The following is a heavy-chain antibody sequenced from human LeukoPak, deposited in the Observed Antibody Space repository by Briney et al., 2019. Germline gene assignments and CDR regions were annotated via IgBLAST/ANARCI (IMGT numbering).Heavy chain of an antibody. D-gene: IGHD3-22*01. CDR3: ARVVSDSSGYYYWYFDL. CDR1: GGSISSYY. V-gene: IGHV4-59*01. CDR2: IYYSGST. Sequence: SXTLSLTCTVSGGSISSYYWSWIRQPPGKGLEWIGYIYYSGSTNYNPSLKSRVTISVDTSKNQFSLKLSSVTAADTAVYYCARVVSDSSGYYYWYFDLWGRGTLVTVSS. J-gene: IGHJ2*01.